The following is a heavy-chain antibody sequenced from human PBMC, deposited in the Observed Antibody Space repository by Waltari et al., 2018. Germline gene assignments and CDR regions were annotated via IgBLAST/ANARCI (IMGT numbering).Heavy chain of an antibody. J-gene: IGHJ4*02. D-gene: IGHD3-16*01. V-gene: IGHV1-69*02. CDR3: ARDADILLGVY. CDR1: GGTFSSYT. CDR2: FIPILGIA. Sequence: QVQLVQSGAEVKKPGSSVKVSCKASGGTFSSYTISWVRQAPGQGLEWMGRFIPILGIANYAQKFQGRVTITADKSTSTAYMELSSLRSEDTAVYYCARDADILLGVYWGQGTLVTVSS.